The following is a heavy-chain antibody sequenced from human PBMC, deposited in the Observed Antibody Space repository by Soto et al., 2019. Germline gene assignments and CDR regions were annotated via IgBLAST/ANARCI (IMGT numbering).Heavy chain of an antibody. J-gene: IGHJ3*02. V-gene: IGHV5-51*01. D-gene: IGHD2-15*01. CDR2: IYPGDSDT. Sequence: GESLKISCKGSGYSFTSYWIGWVRQMPGKGLEWMGIIYPGDSDTRYSPSFQGQVTISADKSISTAYLQWSSLKASDTAMYYCARFDDIVVVVAATGAFDIWGQGTMVTVSS. CDR3: ARFDDIVVVVAATGAFDI. CDR1: GYSFTSYW.